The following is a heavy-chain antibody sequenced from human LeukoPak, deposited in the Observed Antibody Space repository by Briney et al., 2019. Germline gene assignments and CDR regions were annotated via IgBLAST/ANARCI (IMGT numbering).Heavy chain of an antibody. V-gene: IGHV3-21*01. CDR1: GFTFSSCS. D-gene: IGHD3-22*01. CDR3: ARSYDSSGYYYPYYFDY. Sequence: GGSLRLSCAASGFTFSSCSMNWVRQAPGKGLEWVSSISSSSSYIYYADSVKGRFTISRDNAKNSLYLQMNSLRAEDTAVYYCARSYDSSGYYYPYYFDYWGQGTLVTVSS. J-gene: IGHJ4*02. CDR2: ISSSSSYI.